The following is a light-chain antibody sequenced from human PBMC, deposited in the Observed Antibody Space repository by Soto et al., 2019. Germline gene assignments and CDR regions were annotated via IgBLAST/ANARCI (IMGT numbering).Light chain of an antibody. J-gene: IGKJ1*01. V-gene: IGKV4-1*01. CDR1: QSVFYSPNNKNY. CDR2: WAS. CDR3: QQYFTAPWT. Sequence: DIVMTQSPDSLAESLGERATLNRKSSQSVFYSPNNKNYLAWYQQKPGQPPQLLIYWASTRESGVPDRFSGNGSGTDFTHTISSLQAEDVAVYYCQQYFTAPWTFGQGTKVDIK.